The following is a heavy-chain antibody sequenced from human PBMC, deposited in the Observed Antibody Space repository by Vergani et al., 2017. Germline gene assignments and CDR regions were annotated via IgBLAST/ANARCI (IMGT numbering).Heavy chain of an antibody. Sequence: EVQLLESGGGLVQPGGSLRLSCAASGFTFSSYAMSWVRQAPGKGLEWVSAISGSGGSTYYADSVKGRFTISRDNSKNTLYLQMNSLRADDTAVYYCAKDPSSHYYDSSGRGVWGQGTLVTVSS. V-gene: IGHV3-23*01. D-gene: IGHD3-22*01. CDR2: ISGSGGST. CDR3: AKDPSSHYYDSSGRGV. CDR1: GFTFSSYA. J-gene: IGHJ4*02.